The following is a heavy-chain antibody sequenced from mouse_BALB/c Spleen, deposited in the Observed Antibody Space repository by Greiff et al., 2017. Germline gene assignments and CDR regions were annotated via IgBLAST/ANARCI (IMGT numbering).Heavy chain of an antibody. CDR1: GFTFSSYG. D-gene: IGHD1-2*01. V-gene: IGHV5-6*01. CDR3: ARLLRLRDWYFDV. J-gene: IGHJ1*01. CDR2: ISSGGSYT. Sequence: EVMLVESGGDLVKPGGSLKLSCAASGFTFSSYGMSWVRQTPDKRLEWVATISSGGSYTYYPDSVKGRFTISRDNAKNTLYLQMSSLKSEDTAMYYCARLLRLRDWYFDVWGAGTTVTVSS.